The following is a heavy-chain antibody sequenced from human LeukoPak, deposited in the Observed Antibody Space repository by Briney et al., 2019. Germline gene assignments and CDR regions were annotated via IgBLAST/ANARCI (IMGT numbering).Heavy chain of an antibody. D-gene: IGHD4-17*01. Sequence: GASVKVSCKASGYTFTSYGISWVRQAPGQGLEWMGWISAYNGNTNYAQKLQGRVTMTTDTSTSTAHMELRSLRSDDTAVYYCARAYGQAPDFDYWGQGTLVTVSS. CDR1: GYTFTSYG. J-gene: IGHJ4*02. V-gene: IGHV1-18*01. CDR3: ARAYGQAPDFDY. CDR2: ISAYNGNT.